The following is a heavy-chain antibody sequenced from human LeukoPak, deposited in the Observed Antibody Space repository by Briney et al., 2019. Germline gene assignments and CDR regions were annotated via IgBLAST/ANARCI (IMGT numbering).Heavy chain of an antibody. D-gene: IGHD3-22*01. CDR1: GVPMSCYF. Sequence: SDTLPLIRSVSGVPMSCYFWLWIRPPPGKGLEGIGYIYYSGSTHYNPSLKSRVTISADTAKNHFSLQLTSVTAADTAVYFCLRRNSRGYYGSEYFDYWGQGSLVAVSS. CDR2: IYYSGST. V-gene: IGHV4-59*08. J-gene: IGHJ4*02. CDR3: LRRNSRGYYGSEYFDY.